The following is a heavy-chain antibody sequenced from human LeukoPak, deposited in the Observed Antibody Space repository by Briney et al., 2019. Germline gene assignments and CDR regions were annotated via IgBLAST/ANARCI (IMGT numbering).Heavy chain of an antibody. CDR3: ARDSGYYDFWSGYSFDY. V-gene: IGHV4-4*07. D-gene: IGHD3-3*01. Sequence: PSETLSLTCTVSGGSISSYYWSWIRQPAGKGLEWIGRIYTSGSTNYNPSLKSRVTMSVDTSKNQFSLKLSPVTAADTAVYYCARDSGYYDFWSGYSFDYWGQGTLVTVSS. J-gene: IGHJ4*02. CDR2: IYTSGST. CDR1: GGSISSYY.